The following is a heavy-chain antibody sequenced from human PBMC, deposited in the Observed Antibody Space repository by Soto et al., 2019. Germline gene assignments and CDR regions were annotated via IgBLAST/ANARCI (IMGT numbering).Heavy chain of an antibody. V-gene: IGHV3-30*18. CDR2: ISYDGSNK. J-gene: IGHJ5*01. CDR1: GFTFSSYG. Sequence: QVQLVESGGGVVQPGRSLRLSCAASGFTFSSYGMHWVRQAPGKGLEWVAVISYDGSNKYYADSVKGRFTISRDNSKNTLYLQMNSLRAEDTAVYYCAKDSFDNVVVPAPVGSWGQGTLVTVSS. D-gene: IGHD2-2*01. CDR3: AKDSFDNVVVPAPVGS.